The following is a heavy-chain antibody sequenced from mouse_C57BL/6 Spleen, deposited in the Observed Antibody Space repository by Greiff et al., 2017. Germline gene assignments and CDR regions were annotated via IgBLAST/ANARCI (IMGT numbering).Heavy chain of an antibody. CDR3: ARKPGMDWYFDV. J-gene: IGHJ1*03. Sequence: QVQLKESGPGLVQPSQSLSITCTVSGFSLTSYGVHWVRQSPGKGLEWLGVIWSGGSTDYNAAFISRLSISKDNSKSQVFFKMNSLQADDTAIYYCARKPGMDWYFDVWGTGTTVTVSS. CDR1: GFSLTSYG. D-gene: IGHD2-10*02. V-gene: IGHV2-2*01. CDR2: IWSGGST.